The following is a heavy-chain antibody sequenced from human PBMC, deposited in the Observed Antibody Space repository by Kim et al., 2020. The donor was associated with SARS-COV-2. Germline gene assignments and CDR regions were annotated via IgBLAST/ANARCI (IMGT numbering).Heavy chain of an antibody. Sequence: SETLSLTCTVSGGSISSGGYYWSWIRQHPGKGLEWIGYIYYSGSTYYNPSLKSRVTISVDTSKNQFSLKLSSVTAADTAVYYCARARQPQPDYFLLWFGELLNYFDYWGQGTLVTVSS. V-gene: IGHV4-31*03. CDR3: ARARQPQPDYFLLWFGELLNYFDY. D-gene: IGHD3-10*01. J-gene: IGHJ4*02. CDR1: GGSISSGGYY. CDR2: IYYSGST.